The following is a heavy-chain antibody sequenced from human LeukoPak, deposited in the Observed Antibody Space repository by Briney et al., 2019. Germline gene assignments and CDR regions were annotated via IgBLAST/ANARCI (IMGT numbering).Heavy chain of an antibody. CDR1: GFTFSSYA. D-gene: IGHD1-26*01. Sequence: GGSLRLSCVAPGFTFSSYAMSWVRQAPGKGLEWVSAISGSGVTTHYAGSVKGRFSISRDNSKNILYLQMNSLRAEDTALYYCAKKVVVGATSPYSDFQDWGQGTLVTVSS. J-gene: IGHJ1*01. V-gene: IGHV3-23*01. CDR3: AKKVVVGATSPYSDFQD. CDR2: ISGSGVTT.